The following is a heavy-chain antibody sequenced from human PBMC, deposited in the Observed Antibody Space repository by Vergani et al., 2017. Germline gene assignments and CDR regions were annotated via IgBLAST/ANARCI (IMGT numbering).Heavy chain of an antibody. D-gene: IGHD3-10*01. CDR1: DSSIMTNPY. Sequence: QVQLQESGPGLVKPSETLTLPCDVSDSSIMTNPYWGWFRQSPGKGLEWIGCIHHSGNTHYNSSLKSRVSISIVSSSKFSLSLSSVPAVDTAIYSFARHRGSGCFFPSSYFYGMDVWGHGTTVTVSS. CDR3: ARHRGSGCFFPSSYFYGMDV. J-gene: IGHJ6*02. CDR2: IHHSGNT. V-gene: IGHV4-38-2*01.